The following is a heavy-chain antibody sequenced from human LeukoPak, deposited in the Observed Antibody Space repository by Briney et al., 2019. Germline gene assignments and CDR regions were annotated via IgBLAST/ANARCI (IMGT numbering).Heavy chain of an antibody. CDR2: INGGGSAT. Sequence: GGSLRLSCAASGFTFSSCWMHWVRQAPGKGLVWVSRINGGGSATSYADSVMVRFTISRDSAKNTLYLQMNSLRPEDTAVYYCARGNKWSFDSWGQGALVTVSS. D-gene: IGHD2-15*01. J-gene: IGHJ4*02. V-gene: IGHV3-74*01. CDR1: GFTFSSCW. CDR3: ARGNKWSFDS.